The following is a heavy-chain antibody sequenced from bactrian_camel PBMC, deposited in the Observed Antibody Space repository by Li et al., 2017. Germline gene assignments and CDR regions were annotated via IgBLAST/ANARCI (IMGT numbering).Heavy chain of an antibody. CDR3: AADGTDAPLVGCFDGPTWRGDEYNY. CDR2: FYTAGSDT. CDR1: GFIGRPNC. D-gene: IGHD1*01. Sequence: VQLVESGGGSVQAGGSLKLSCTAFGFIGRPNCMAWFRQVSGKEREAIAAFYTAGSDTYYADSVMGRFTISRDSAKNTLNLQMDSLEPDDTATYYCAADGTDAPLVGCFDGPTWRGDEYNYWGRGTQVTVS. J-gene: IGHJ4*01. V-gene: IGHV3S6*01.